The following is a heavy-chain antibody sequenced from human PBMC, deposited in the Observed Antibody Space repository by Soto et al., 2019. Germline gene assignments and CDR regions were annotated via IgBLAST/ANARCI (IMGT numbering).Heavy chain of an antibody. CDR3: ARNEGGAFDI. V-gene: IGHV3-33*01. D-gene: IGHD1-1*01. Sequence: QVQLVESGGGVVQPGRSLRLSCAASGFTFSSYGMHWVRQAPGKGLEWVAVIWYDGSNKYYADSVKGRFTISRDNSKNTLYLQMDSLRAEDTAVYYCARNEGGAFDIWGQGTMVTVSS. CDR1: GFTFSSYG. J-gene: IGHJ3*02. CDR2: IWYDGSNK.